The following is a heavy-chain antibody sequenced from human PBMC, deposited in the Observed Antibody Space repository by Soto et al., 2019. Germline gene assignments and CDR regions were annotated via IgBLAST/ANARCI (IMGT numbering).Heavy chain of an antibody. J-gene: IGHJ4*02. CDR1: EGTFSSYA. CDR3: ATGPYQLLYGGTIFGVVMDY. V-gene: IGHV1-69*06. CDR2: IIPIFGTA. D-gene: IGHD3-3*01. Sequence: QVQLVQSGAEVKKPGSSVKVSCKASEGTFSSYAISWVRQAPGQGLEWMGGIIPIFGTANYAQKFQGRVTITADKSTSKAYMELSSLRSEDTAVYYCATGPYQLLYGGTIFGVVMDYWGQGTLVTVSS.